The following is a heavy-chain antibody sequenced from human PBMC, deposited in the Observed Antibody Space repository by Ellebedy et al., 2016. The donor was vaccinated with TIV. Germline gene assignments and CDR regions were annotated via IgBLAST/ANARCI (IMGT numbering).Heavy chain of an antibody. D-gene: IGHD1-26*01. V-gene: IGHV1-18*01. CDR1: GYTFTSFD. J-gene: IGHJ4*02. CDR2: ISAYNGNT. CDR3: ARGTLYSGNYYLFDY. Sequence: ASVKVSCXASGYTFTSFDINWVRQATGQGLEWMGWISAYNGNTNYAQKVQGRVTMTTDTSTSTAYMELRSLRSDDTAVYYCARGTLYSGNYYLFDYWGQGTLVTVSS.